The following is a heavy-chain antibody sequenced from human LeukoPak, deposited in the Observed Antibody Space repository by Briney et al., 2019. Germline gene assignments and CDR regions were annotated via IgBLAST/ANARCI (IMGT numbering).Heavy chain of an antibody. J-gene: IGHJ4*02. CDR1: GGSISSGTYY. Sequence: PSETLSLTCTVSGGSISSGTYYWSWIRQPAGKGLEWIGRFYTSGSTNYNPSLKSRVTISVDTSKNQFSLKLSSVTAADTAVYYCARGRDGYNFLNRGEYYYFDYWGQGTLVAVSS. CDR2: FYTSGST. CDR3: ARGRDGYNFLNRGEYYYFDY. D-gene: IGHD5-24*01. V-gene: IGHV4-61*02.